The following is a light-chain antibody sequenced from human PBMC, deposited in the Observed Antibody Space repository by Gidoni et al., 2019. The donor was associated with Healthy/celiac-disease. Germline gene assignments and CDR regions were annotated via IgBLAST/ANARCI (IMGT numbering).Light chain of an antibody. V-gene: IGKV3-15*01. CDR1: QSVSSN. CDR2: GAS. Sequence: ELVITQSPATLSVSPGERATLSCLASQSVSSNLACYQQKPGQAPRILIYGASTRATVIPARFSGSGSGTEVTITISSWQYEDFAVYYCQQYNNWTTLTFXGXTKVEIK. J-gene: IGKJ4*01. CDR3: QQYNNWTTLT.